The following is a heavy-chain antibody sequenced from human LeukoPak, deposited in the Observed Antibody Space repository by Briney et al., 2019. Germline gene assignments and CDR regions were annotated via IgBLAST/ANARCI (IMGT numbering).Heavy chain of an antibody. CDR2: ISWNSGSI. CDR1: GFTFDDYA. CDR3: AREKFDS. J-gene: IGHJ5*01. Sequence: GGSLRLSCAASGFTFDDYAMHWVRQAPGKGLEWASGISWNSGSIGYADSVKGRFTISRDNSGNIISLQMNNLTTEDTATYYCAREKFDSWGQGALVTVS. V-gene: IGHV3-9*01.